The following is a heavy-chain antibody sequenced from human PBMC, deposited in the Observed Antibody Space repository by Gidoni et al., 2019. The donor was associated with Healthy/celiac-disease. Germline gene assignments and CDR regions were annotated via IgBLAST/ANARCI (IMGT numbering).Heavy chain of an antibody. CDR2: IYYSGST. J-gene: IGHJ6*02. D-gene: IGHD2-2*01. V-gene: IGHV4-39*07. CDR1: GGSISSSSYY. CDR3: ARLRYCSSTSCKNYYYYYGMDV. Sequence: QLQLQESGPGLVKPSATLSLTCTVSGGSISSSSYYLGWIRQPPGKGLEWIGSIYYSGSTYYNPSLKSRVTISVDTSKNQFSLKLSSVTAADTAVYYCARLRYCSSTSCKNYYYYYGMDVWGQGTTVTVSS.